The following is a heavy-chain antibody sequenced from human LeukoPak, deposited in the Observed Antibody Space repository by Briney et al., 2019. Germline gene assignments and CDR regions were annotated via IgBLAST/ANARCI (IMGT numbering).Heavy chain of an antibody. D-gene: IGHD1-7*01. J-gene: IGHJ4*02. Sequence: GGSLRLSCAASGFSSSNYAVNWVRQAPGKGLEWVSVISRSGDTTYYADSVKGRFTISRDNSKNTLHLQMNSLRDEDTAVYYCATRAETRGNYVRVAFDFWGQEARLTVCS. CDR3: ATRAETRGNYVRVAFDF. CDR1: GFSSSNYA. CDR2: ISRSGDTT. V-gene: IGHV3-23*01.